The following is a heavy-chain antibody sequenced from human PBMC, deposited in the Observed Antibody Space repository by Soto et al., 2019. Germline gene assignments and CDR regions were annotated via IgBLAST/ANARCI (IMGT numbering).Heavy chain of an antibody. CDR1: GYTFTSYG. CDR2: ISAYNGNT. CDR3: ARDRVPSSGYYPYCFDP. Sequence: ASVKVSCKASGYTFTSYGISWVRQAPGQGLEWMGWISAYNGNTNYAQKLQGRVTMTTDTSTSTAYMELSSLRSEDTAVYYCARDRVPSSGYYPYCFDPGAQGTRVTVSS. V-gene: IGHV1-18*01. D-gene: IGHD3-22*01. J-gene: IGHJ5*02.